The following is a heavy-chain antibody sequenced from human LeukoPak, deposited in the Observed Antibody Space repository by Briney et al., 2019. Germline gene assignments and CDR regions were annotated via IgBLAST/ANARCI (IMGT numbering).Heavy chain of an antibody. D-gene: IGHD2-2*01. CDR1: GGSISSGGYY. CDR2: IYYSGST. CDR3: ARDLLVVVPAARDYYYYGMDV. J-gene: IGHJ6*02. V-gene: IGHV4-31*03. Sequence: PSETLSLTCTVSGGSISSGGYYWSWIRQHPGKGLEWIGYIYYSGSTYYNPSLKSRVTISVDTSKNQFSLKLSSVTAADTAVYYCARDLLVVVPAARDYYYYGMDVWGQGTTVTVSS.